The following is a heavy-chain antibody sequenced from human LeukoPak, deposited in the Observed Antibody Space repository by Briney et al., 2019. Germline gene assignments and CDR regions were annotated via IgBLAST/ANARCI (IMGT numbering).Heavy chain of an antibody. J-gene: IGHJ6*04. Sequence: ASVKVSCTASGYTFTGYYMHWVRHAPGQGLEWMGWINPNSGGTNYAQKFQGRVTMTRDTSISTAYMELSRLRSDDTAVYYCARGYSSGWYMDVWGKGTTVTVSS. V-gene: IGHV1-2*02. CDR2: INPNSGGT. CDR3: ARGYSSGWYMDV. D-gene: IGHD6-19*01. CDR1: GYTFTGYY.